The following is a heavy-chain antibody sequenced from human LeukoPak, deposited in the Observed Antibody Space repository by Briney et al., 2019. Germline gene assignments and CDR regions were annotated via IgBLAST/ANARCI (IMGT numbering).Heavy chain of an antibody. CDR2: IYTSGST. CDR1: GGSISRYY. D-gene: IGHD3-3*01. J-gene: IGHJ4*02. CDR3: ATTIFGNLDY. V-gene: IGHV4-4*07. Sequence: SETLSLTCTVSGGSISRYYWSWLRPPAGKGLECIGRIYTSGSTNYNPSLKSRVTISVDTSKNQFSLKLSSVTAADTAVYYCATTIFGNLDYWGQGTLVTVSS.